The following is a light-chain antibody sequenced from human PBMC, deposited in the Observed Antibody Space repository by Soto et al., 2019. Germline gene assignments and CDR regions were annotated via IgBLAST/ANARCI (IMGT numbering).Light chain of an antibody. CDR2: KAS. J-gene: IGKJ5*01. V-gene: IGKV1-5*03. CDR1: QTISSW. Sequence: DIQMTQSPSTLAGSVGDRVTITCRASQTISSWLAWYQQKPGKAPKLLIYKASTLKSGVPSRFSGSGSGTEFTLTISSLQPEDFATYYCQQANSFPFTFGQGTQLEIK. CDR3: QQANSFPFT.